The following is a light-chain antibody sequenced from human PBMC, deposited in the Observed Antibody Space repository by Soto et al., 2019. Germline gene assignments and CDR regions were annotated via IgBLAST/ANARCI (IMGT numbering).Light chain of an antibody. CDR3: QQYGSSRT. Sequence: EIVLTQSPATLSLSPGERATLSCRASQSVSSYLAWYQQKPGQVPRLLIYDASNRATGIPDRFSGSGSGTDFTLTISRLEPEDFAVYYCQQYGSSRTFXQGTKVDIK. V-gene: IGKV3-20*01. CDR1: QSVSSY. J-gene: IGKJ1*01. CDR2: DAS.